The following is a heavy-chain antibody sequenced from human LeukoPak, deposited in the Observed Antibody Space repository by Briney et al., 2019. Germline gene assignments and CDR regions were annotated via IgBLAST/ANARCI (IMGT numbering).Heavy chain of an antibody. CDR3: ARDFYYYDSSGHFDY. V-gene: IGHV7-4-1*01. J-gene: IGHJ4*02. CDR1: GYTFSDYA. D-gene: IGHD3-22*01. CDR2: INTNTGNP. Sequence: ASVKVSCKASGYTFSDYAMNWVRQAPGQGLEWMGWINTNTGNPTYAQGFSGRFVFSLDTSVSTAYLQIRSLKAADTAVYYCARDFYYYDSSGHFDYWGQGTLVTVSS.